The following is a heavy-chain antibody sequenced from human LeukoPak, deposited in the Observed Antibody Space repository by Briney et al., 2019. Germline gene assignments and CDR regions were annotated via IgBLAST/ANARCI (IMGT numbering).Heavy chain of an antibody. CDR1: GFTFSDYY. J-gene: IGHJ4*02. CDR2: IGSSSSYT. Sequence: GGSLRLSCAASGFTFSDYYMSWIRQAPGKGLEWVSYIGSSSSYTNYADSVKGRFTISRDNAKNSLYLQMNSLRAEDTAVYYCAREGDGYNYIDYWGQGTLVTVSS. V-gene: IGHV3-11*05. D-gene: IGHD5-24*01. CDR3: AREGDGYNYIDY.